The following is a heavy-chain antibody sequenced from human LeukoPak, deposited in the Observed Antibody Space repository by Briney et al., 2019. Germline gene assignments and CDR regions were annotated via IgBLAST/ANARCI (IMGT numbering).Heavy chain of an antibody. Sequence: GGSLRLSCAASGFTFINYAMSWVRQAPGKGLEWVSYISSSSSTIYYADSVKGRFTISRDNAKNSLYLQMNSLRAEDTAVYYCARGAASEGYYYDSSGYYYEAYLHFDYWGQGTPVTVSS. V-gene: IGHV3-48*04. J-gene: IGHJ4*02. CDR3: ARGAASEGYYYDSSGYYYEAYLHFDY. D-gene: IGHD3-22*01. CDR1: GFTFINYA. CDR2: ISSSSSTI.